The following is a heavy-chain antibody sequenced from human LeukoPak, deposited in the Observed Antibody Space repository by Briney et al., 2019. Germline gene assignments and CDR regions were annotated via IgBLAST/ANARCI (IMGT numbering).Heavy chain of an antibody. Sequence: ASVKVSCKASGYTFTGYYMHWVRQAPGQGLEWMGWINPNSGGTNYAQKFQGRVTMTRDTSISTAYMELSRLRSDDTAVYYCARNTYYDILTGNWDKDLPYWGQGTLVTVSS. V-gene: IGHV1-2*02. CDR3: ARNTYYDILTGNWDKDLPY. J-gene: IGHJ4*02. CDR1: GYTFTGYY. D-gene: IGHD3-9*01. CDR2: INPNSGGT.